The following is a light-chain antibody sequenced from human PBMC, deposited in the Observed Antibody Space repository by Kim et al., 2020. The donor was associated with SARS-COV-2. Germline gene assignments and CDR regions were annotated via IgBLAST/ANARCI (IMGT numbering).Light chain of an antibody. V-gene: IGLV1-47*01. Sequence: ELTQPPSASGTPGQRVTISCSGSSSNIGSNYVYWYQQLPGTAPKLLIYRNNQRPSGVPDRFSGSKSGTSAPLAISGLRSEDEADYYCAAWDDSLSGHWVFGGGTQLTVL. CDR3: AAWDDSLSGHWV. J-gene: IGLJ3*02. CDR1: SSNIGSNY. CDR2: RNN.